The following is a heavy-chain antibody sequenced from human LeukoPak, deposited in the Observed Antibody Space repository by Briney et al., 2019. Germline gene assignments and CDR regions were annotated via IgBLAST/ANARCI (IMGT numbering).Heavy chain of an antibody. V-gene: IGHV4-34*01. Sequence: SETLSLTCAVYGESFSGYYWSWIRQPPGKGLEWIGEINHSGSTNYNPSLKSRVTISVDTSKNQFSLKLSSVTAADTAVYYCARGPPAFDIWGRRRMVTVSS. CDR3: ARGPPAFDI. J-gene: IGHJ3*02. CDR1: GESFSGYY. CDR2: INHSGST.